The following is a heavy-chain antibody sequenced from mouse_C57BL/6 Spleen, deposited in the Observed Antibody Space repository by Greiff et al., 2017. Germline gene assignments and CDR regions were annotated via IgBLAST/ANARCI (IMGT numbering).Heavy chain of an antibody. J-gene: IGHJ4*01. CDR3: ASSRYDYDGALYAMDY. V-gene: IGHV1-9*01. Sequence: QVQLQQSGAELMKPGASVKLSCKATGYTFTGYWIEWVKQRPGHGLEWIGEILPGSGSTNYNEKFKGKATFTADTSSNTAYMQLSSLTTEDSAIYYCASSRYDYDGALYAMDYWGQGTSVTVSS. CDR1: GYTFTGYW. CDR2: ILPGSGST. D-gene: IGHD2-4*01.